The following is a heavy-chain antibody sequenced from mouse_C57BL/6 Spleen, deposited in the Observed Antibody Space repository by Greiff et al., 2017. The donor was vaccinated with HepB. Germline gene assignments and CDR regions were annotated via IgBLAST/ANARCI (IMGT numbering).Heavy chain of an antibody. CDR3: TRGREMDY. CDR1: GYTFTDYE. V-gene: IGHV1-15*01. J-gene: IGHJ4*01. CDR2: IDPETGGT. Sequence: VQLQQSGAELVRPGASVTLSCKASGYTFTDYEMHWVKQTPVHGLEWIGAIDPETGGTAYNQKFKGKAILTADKSSSTAYMELRSLTSEDSAVYYCTRGREMDYWGQGTSVTVSS.